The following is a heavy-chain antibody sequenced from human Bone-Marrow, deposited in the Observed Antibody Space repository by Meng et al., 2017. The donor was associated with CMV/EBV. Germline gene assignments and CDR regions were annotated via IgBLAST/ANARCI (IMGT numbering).Heavy chain of an antibody. CDR1: GFTFSNAW. J-gene: IGHJ6*01. Sequence: GESLKISCAASGFTFSNAWMSWVRQAPGKGLEWVGRIKSKTDGGTTDYAAPVKGRFTISRDDSKNTLYLQMNSLKTEDTAVYYCARQPRYGGNSGPRGYYGMDVWGQGTTVTVSS. D-gene: IGHD4-23*01. V-gene: IGHV3-15*01. CDR2: IKSKTDGGTT. CDR3: ARQPRYGGNSGPRGYYGMDV.